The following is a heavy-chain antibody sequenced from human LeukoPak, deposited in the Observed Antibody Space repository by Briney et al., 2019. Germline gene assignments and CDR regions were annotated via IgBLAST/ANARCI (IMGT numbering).Heavy chain of an antibody. D-gene: IGHD6-6*01. Sequence: ASVKVSCKASGGTFSSYAISWVRQAPGQGLERMGRIIPILGIANYAQKFQGRVTITADKSTSTAYMELSSLRSEDTAVYYCARAKSIAAPHDYWGQGTLVTVSS. CDR2: IIPILGIA. CDR1: GGTFSSYA. V-gene: IGHV1-69*04. J-gene: IGHJ4*02. CDR3: ARAKSIAAPHDY.